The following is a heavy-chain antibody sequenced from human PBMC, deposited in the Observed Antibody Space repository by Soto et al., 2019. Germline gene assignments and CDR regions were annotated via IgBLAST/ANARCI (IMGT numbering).Heavy chain of an antibody. CDR1: GYTFTSYG. J-gene: IGHJ4*02. CDR3: ARGGMAFDY. CDR2: ISTYNGNT. Sequence: VASVKVSCKASGYTFTSYGISWVRQAPGQGHEWMGWISTYNGNTNYVENFQGRVTMTTDTSTGTAYMELRSLRSDDTAVYYCARGGMAFDYWGQGALVTVSS. D-gene: IGHD6-13*01. V-gene: IGHV1-18*04.